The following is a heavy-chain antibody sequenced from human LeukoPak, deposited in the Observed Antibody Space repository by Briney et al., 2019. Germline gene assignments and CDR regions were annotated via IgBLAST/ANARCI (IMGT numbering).Heavy chain of an antibody. D-gene: IGHD6-25*01. Sequence: SETLSLTCTVSGVSIRSYLWSWIRQSPGKGLEWIGYISYSGSTKNPSLKSRVSISVDTSKNQFSLKLSSVTAADTAVYLCARHGSAYSFDYWGQGTLVTVSS. CDR2: ISYSGST. CDR3: ARHGSAYSFDY. J-gene: IGHJ4*02. V-gene: IGHV4-59*08. CDR1: GVSIRSYL.